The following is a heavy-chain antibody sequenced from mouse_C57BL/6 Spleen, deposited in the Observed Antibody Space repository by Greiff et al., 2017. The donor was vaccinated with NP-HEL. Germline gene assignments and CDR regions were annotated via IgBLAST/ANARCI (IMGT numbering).Heavy chain of an antibody. J-gene: IGHJ4*01. CDR2: INPSNGGT. D-gene: IGHD2-4*01. CDR3: AREGYYDYDEDYAMDY. CDR1: GYTFTSYW. V-gene: IGHV1-53*01. Sequence: QVQLQQPGTELVKPGASVKLSCKASGYTFTSYWMHWVKQRPGQGLEWIGNINPSNGGTNYNEKFKSKATLTVDKSSSTAYMQLSSLTSEDSAVYYCAREGYYDYDEDYAMDYWGQGTSVTVSS.